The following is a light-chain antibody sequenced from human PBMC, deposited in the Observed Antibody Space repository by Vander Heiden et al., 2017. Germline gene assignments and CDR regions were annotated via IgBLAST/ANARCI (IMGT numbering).Light chain of an antibody. Sequence: EIVLTQSAATLSLSTGERATLSCRASQSVSSYLAWHQQKPGQAPRLLIYDASNRATGIPARFSGSGSGTDFTLTISSLEPEDFAVYYCQQRSNWPPVTFGGGTKVEIK. CDR1: QSVSSY. V-gene: IGKV3-11*01. CDR2: DAS. J-gene: IGKJ4*01. CDR3: QQRSNWPPVT.